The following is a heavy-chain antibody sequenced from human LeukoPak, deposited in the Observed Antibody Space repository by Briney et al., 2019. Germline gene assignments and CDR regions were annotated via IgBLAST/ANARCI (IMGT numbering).Heavy chain of an antibody. CDR2: ISYDGSNK. V-gene: IGHV3-30-3*01. J-gene: IGHJ3*02. D-gene: IGHD3-22*01. Sequence: GGSLRLSCAASGFTFSSYAMHWVRQAPGKGLEWVAVISYDGSNKYYADSVKGRFTISRDNSKNTLYLQMNSLRAEDTAVYYCARGRDSYITMIVVVKKGGYAFGIWGQGTMVTVSS. CDR3: ARGRDSYITMIVVVKKGGYAFGI. CDR1: GFTFSSYA.